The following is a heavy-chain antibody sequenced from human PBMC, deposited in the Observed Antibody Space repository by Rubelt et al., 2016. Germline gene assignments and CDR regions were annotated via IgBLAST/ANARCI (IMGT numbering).Heavy chain of an antibody. J-gene: IGHJ4*02. CDR3: ADRMIGCCSDWNAGRLDY. CDR2: IYWANDK. Sequence: QITLKESGPTLVKPTQTLTLTCTFSGFSLTTSGVGVAWIRQPPGKALEWLAVIYWANDKRYSPSLASRLTITKDTSKDQVVLTMTNVDPVDTATYYCADRMIGCCSDWNAGRLDYWGQGALVTVSS. CDR1: GFSLTTSGVG. D-gene: IGHD6-19*01. V-gene: IGHV2-5*02.